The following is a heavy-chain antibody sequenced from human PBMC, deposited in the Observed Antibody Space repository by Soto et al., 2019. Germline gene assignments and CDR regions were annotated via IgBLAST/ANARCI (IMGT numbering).Heavy chain of an antibody. CDR2: ISWNSGSI. V-gene: IGHV3-9*01. CDR3: ARGLREALVAGIYYYYYMDV. Sequence: EVQLVESGGGLVQPGRSLRLSCAASGFTFDDYAMHWVRQAPGKGLEWVSGISWNSGSIGYADSVKGRFTIYRDNAKNSLYLQMNSLRAEDTALYYCARGLREALVAGIYYYYYMDVWGKGTTVTVSS. CDR1: GFTFDDYA. J-gene: IGHJ6*03. D-gene: IGHD6-19*01.